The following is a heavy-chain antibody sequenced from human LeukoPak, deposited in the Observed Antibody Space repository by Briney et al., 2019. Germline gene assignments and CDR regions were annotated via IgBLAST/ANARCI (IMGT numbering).Heavy chain of an antibody. J-gene: IGHJ6*02. V-gene: IGHV1-69*13. CDR3: ARGLGYCSSGSCYALYYYYGMDV. D-gene: IGHD2-15*01. CDR2: IIPIFGTA. Sequence: ASVKVSCKASGGTFSSYAISWVRQAPGQGLEWMGGIIPIFGTANYAQKFQGRVTITADESTSTAYMELGSLRSEDTAVYYCARGLGYCSSGSCYALYYYYGMDVWGQGTTVTVSS. CDR1: GGTFSSYA.